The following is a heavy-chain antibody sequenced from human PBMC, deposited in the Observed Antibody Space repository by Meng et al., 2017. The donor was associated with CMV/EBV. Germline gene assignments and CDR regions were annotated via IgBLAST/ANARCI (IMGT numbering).Heavy chain of an antibody. V-gene: IGHV3-49*03. Sequence: GESLKISCAASGFTFSDYYMSWIRQAPGKGLEWVGFIRSKAYGGPTEYAASVKGRFSNSRDDSKSIAYLQMNSLKTEDTAVYYCTRGYDFWSGYFSDHAFDIWGQGTMVTVSS. CDR3: TRGYDFWSGYFSDHAFDI. J-gene: IGHJ3*02. CDR1: GFTFSDYY. D-gene: IGHD3-3*01. CDR2: IRSKAYGGPT.